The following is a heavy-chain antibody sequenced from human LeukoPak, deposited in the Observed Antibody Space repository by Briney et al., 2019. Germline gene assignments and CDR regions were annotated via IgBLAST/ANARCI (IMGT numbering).Heavy chain of an antibody. CDR3: ASLTSGYFDC. Sequence: SETLSLTCAVSGASISSGGYSWSWIRQPPGKGLEWIAYFYHSGSTYYSPSLKSRVTISVDRSKNQFSLNLSSVTAADTAVYYCASLTSGYFDCWAREPWSPSPQ. D-gene: IGHD3-10*01. CDR1: GASISSGGYS. J-gene: IGHJ4*02. CDR2: FYHSGST. V-gene: IGHV4-30-2*01.